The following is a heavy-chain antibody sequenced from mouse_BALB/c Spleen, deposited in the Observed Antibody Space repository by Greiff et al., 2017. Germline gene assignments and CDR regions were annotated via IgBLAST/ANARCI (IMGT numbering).Heavy chain of an antibody. CDR1: GYSITSDYA. CDR2: ISYSGST. Sequence: EVQLQQSGPGLVKPSQSLSLTCTVTGYSITSDYAWNWIRQFPGNKLEWMGYISYSGSTSYNPSLKSRISITRDTSKNQFFLQLNSVTTEDTATYYCARNGYDAVAYWGQGTLVTVSA. V-gene: IGHV3-2*02. D-gene: IGHD2-14*01. CDR3: ARNGYDAVAY. J-gene: IGHJ3*01.